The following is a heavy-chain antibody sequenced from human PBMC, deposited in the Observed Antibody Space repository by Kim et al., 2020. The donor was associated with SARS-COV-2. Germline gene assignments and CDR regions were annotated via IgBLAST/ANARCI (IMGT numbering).Heavy chain of an antibody. J-gene: IGHJ3*02. CDR1: GFTFSSYA. CDR3: ARGLYDFWSGYYTNDAFDI. V-gene: IGHV3-30-3*01. Sequence: GSLRLSCAASGFTFSSYAMHWVRQAPGKGLEWVAVISYDGSNKYYADSVKGRFTISRDNSKNTLYLQMNSLRAEDTAVYYCARGLYDFWSGYYTNDAFDIWGQGTMVTVSS. D-gene: IGHD3-3*01. CDR2: ISYDGSNK.